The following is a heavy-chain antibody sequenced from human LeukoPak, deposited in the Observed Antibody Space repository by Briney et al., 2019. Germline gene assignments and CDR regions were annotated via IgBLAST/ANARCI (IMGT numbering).Heavy chain of an antibody. CDR3: TTQLRFLEWFDYYYMDV. J-gene: IGHJ6*03. V-gene: IGHV3-15*01. CDR1: GFTFSTYA. CDR2: IKSKTDGGTT. Sequence: GGSLRLSCAASGFTFSTYAMSWVRQAPGKGLEWVGRIKSKTDGGTTDYAAPVKGRFTISRDDSKNTLYLQMNSLKTEDTAVYYCTTQLRFLEWFDYYYMDVWGKGTTVTVSS. D-gene: IGHD3-3*01.